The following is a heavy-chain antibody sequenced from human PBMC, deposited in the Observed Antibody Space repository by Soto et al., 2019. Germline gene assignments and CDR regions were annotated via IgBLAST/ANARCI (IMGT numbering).Heavy chain of an antibody. Sequence: GGSLRLSCAASGFIFTDYSMAWIRQAPGKGLEWISYITTGGETTLYAASVEGRFTISRDNAKKALFLQMNSLRADDTAVYFCARDPQRRDGYNFDSWGQGTLVTVSS. CDR2: ITTGGETT. J-gene: IGHJ4*02. D-gene: IGHD5-12*01. CDR3: ARDPQRRDGYNFDS. V-gene: IGHV3-11*01. CDR1: GFIFTDYS.